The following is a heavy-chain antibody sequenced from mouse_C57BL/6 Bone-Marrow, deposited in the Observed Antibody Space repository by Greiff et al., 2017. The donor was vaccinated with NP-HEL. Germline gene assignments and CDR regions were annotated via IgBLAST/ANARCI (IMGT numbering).Heavy chain of an antibody. V-gene: IGHV2-9*02. CDR2: IWAGGIT. Sequence: LMAPSQSLSITCPVSGFSLTGYGVYWIRQPPGKGLEWLGVIWAGGITNYNSALMSRLNISKDNSKSQVFLEMNSLQTDDTAMYYCARGAMITDYAMDYWGQGTSVTVSA. J-gene: IGHJ4*01. D-gene: IGHD2-4*01. CDR1: GFSLTGYG. CDR3: ARGAMITDYAMDY.